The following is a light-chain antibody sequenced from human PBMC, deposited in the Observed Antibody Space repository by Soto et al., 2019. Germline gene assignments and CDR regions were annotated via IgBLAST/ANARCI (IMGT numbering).Light chain of an antibody. CDR1: SNDIGAFNY. V-gene: IGLV2-14*01. J-gene: IGLJ1*01. Sequence: QSVLTQPASVSGSPVQSITISCTGTSNDIGAFNYVSWYQQHPGKAPTLMISEVSNRPSGVSNRFSGSKSGNTASLTISGLQAEDEADYYCSSYTVISTLVFGTGTKVTVL. CDR3: SSYTVISTLV. CDR2: EVS.